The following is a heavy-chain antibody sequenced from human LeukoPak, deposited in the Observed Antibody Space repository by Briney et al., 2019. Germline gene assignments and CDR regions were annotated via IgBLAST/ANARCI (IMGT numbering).Heavy chain of an antibody. Sequence: ASVKVSCKASGYSFTSYGVSWVRQTPGQGLEWMGLISTYNGNTNYAQKLQGRVTMTTDTSTSTAYMELRSLRSDDTAVYYCARSRIGSSWYNWFDPWGQGTLVTVSS. V-gene: IGHV1-18*01. CDR2: ISTYNGNT. J-gene: IGHJ5*02. CDR1: GYSFTSYG. D-gene: IGHD6-13*01. CDR3: ARSRIGSSWYNWFDP.